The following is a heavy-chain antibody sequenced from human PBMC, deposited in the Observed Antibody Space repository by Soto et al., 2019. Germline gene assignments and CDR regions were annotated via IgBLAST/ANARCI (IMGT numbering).Heavy chain of an antibody. Sequence: QVHLQESGPGLVKPSGTLSLTCAVSSGSISSTNWWCWVRQPPGKGLEWIGEFYHSGSINYNPSLKSRVTISVDKSKTQFSLTLNSVTDADTAVYYCGRALRAFSAFDIWGQGTMVTVSS. D-gene: IGHD3-16*01. CDR3: GRALRAFSAFDI. CDR1: SGSISSTNW. V-gene: IGHV4-4*02. CDR2: FYHSGSI. J-gene: IGHJ3*02.